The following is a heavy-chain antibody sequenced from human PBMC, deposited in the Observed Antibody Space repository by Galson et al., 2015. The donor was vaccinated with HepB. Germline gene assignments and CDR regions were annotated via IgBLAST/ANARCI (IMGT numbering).Heavy chain of an antibody. J-gene: IGHJ4*02. CDR2: ISYDGSNK. Sequence: SLRLSCAASGFTFSSYWMHWVRQAPGTGLEWVAVISYDGSNKYYADSVKGRFTISRDNSKNTLYLQMNSLRAEDTAVYYCARDLPYSSGGSCYWGTFDYWGQGTLVTVSS. D-gene: IGHD2-15*01. V-gene: IGHV3-30*03. CDR3: ARDLPYSSGGSCYWGTFDY. CDR1: GFTFSSYW.